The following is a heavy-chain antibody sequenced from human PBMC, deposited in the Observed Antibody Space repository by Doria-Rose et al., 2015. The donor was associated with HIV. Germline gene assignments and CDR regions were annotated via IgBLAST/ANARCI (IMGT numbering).Heavy chain of an antibody. Sequence: EVQLVESGPQVTTSGDSLTISCKGSGPSFTRYWISWVRQVPGQGLEWMGIVYPGDSDTIYSPSFRVQVTISVDKSLNTAYLEGKRLKGPDTALYFCARRRGEGNADELGGQGTLVNVSA. D-gene: IGHD1-7*01. CDR2: VYPGDSDT. V-gene: IGHV5-51*01. CDR3: ARRRGEGNADEL. J-gene: IGHJ4*02. CDR1: GPSFTRYW.